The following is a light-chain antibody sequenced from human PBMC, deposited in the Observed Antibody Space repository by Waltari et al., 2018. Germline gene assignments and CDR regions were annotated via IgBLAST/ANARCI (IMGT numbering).Light chain of an antibody. J-gene: IGKJ1*01. CDR1: QSVSNN. CDR3: QQCNDWPRT. V-gene: IGKV3D-15*01. Sequence: EIAMTQSPAILSVSPGERATLSCRASQSVSNNLAWYQQKPGQAPRLLIYGASTRATGVPASFSGSGSGKEFTLTISSLQSEDFAVYYCQQCNDWPRTFGQGTKVEIK. CDR2: GAS.